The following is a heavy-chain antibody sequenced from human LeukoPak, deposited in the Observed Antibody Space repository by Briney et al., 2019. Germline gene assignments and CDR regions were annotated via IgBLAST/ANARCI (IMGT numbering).Heavy chain of an antibody. V-gene: IGHV4-59*08. D-gene: IGHD4-17*01. CDR1: GGSLSSYY. CDR2: INYSGSA. Sequence: SETLSLTCTVSGGSLSSYYFSWIRQSPGKGLECIAYINYSGSASYNPSLKSRVTMSVDTSKQFSLSLSSVTAADTAVYYCARHNYDDYVFDIWGQGTKVTVSS. J-gene: IGHJ3*02. CDR3: ARHNYDDYVFDI.